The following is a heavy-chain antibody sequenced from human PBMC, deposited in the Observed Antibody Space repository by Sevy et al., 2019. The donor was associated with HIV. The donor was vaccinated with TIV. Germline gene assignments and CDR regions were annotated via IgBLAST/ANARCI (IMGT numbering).Heavy chain of an antibody. J-gene: IGHJ6*02. D-gene: IGHD1-26*01. CDR3: AKDKGGSYYGMDV. CDR1: GFTFDDYA. Sequence: GGSLRLSCAASGFTFDDYAMHWVRQAPGNGLEWVSGISWNSGSIGYADSVKGRFTISRDNAKNSLYLQMNSLRAEDTALYYCAKDKGGSYYGMDVWGQGTTVTVSS. V-gene: IGHV3-9*01. CDR2: ISWNSGSI.